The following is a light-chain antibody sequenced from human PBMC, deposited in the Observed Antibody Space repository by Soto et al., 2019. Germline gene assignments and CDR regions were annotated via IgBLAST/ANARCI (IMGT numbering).Light chain of an antibody. CDR3: QQYNSWPLT. V-gene: IGKV3-15*01. CDR1: KSVKST. J-gene: IGKJ3*01. Sequence: KGITKPPLTRFGPPGEKATLSSRPSKSVKSTLAWYQQKPGQAPRLLIYAASTGATGIPARFSGSGSGSDFTLTISSLQSEDFAVYYCQQYNSWPLTFGPGTKVDIK. CDR2: AAS.